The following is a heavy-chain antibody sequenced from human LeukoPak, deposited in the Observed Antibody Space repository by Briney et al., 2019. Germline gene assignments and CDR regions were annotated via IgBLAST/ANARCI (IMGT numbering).Heavy chain of an antibody. CDR2: ISGSGGST. D-gene: IGHD6-19*01. J-gene: IGHJ4*02. CDR1: GFTFSSYA. Sequence: GGSLRLSCAASGFTFSSYAMSWVRQAPGKGLEWVSTISGSGGSTYYADSVKGRFTISRDNSKNTPYLQVNSLRAEDTAVYYCAKDIRSSGWSKYSDYWGQGTLVTVSS. V-gene: IGHV3-23*01. CDR3: AKDIRSSGWSKYSDY.